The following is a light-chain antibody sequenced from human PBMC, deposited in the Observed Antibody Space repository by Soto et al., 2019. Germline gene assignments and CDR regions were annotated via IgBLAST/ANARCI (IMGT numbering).Light chain of an antibody. J-gene: IGLJ2*01. Sequence: QSALTQPASVSGSPGQSITISCTGTSSDVGNYNLVSWYQQRPGKAPKLMIYEGSKRPSGVSNRFSGSKSGNTASLTISGLQAEDEADYYCCSYAGSGTLLFGGGTKLTVL. V-gene: IGLV2-23*01. CDR3: CSYAGSGTLL. CDR2: EGS. CDR1: SSDVGNYNL.